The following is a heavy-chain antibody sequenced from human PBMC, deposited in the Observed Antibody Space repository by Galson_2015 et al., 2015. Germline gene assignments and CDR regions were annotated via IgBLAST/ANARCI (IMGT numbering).Heavy chain of an antibody. CDR2: INHSGST. CDR3: ASPYYYGSGSYYSPPRFDP. CDR1: GGSFSGYY. D-gene: IGHD3-10*01. Sequence: SETLSLTCAAYGGSFSGYYWSWIRQPPGKGLEWIGEINHSGSTNYNPSLKSRVTISVDTSKNEFSLKLSSVTAADTAVYYCASPYYYGSGSYYSPPRFDPWGQGTLVTVSS. J-gene: IGHJ5*02. V-gene: IGHV4-34*01.